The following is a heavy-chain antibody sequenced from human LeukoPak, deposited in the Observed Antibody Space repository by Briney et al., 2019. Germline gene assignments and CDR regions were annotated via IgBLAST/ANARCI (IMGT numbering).Heavy chain of an antibody. CDR2: IYHSGST. V-gene: IGHV4-38-2*02. CDR3: ARGVRRGTSCLPPKVGCGWFDP. J-gene: IGHJ5*02. CDR1: GYSISSGYY. D-gene: IGHD2-2*01. Sequence: SETLSLTCTVSGYSISSGYYWGWIRQPPGNGLEWIGSIYHSGSTCYNPSLKSRVTISVDTSKNQFSLKLSSVTAADTAVYYCARGVRRGTSCLPPKVGCGWFDPWGQGTLVTVSS.